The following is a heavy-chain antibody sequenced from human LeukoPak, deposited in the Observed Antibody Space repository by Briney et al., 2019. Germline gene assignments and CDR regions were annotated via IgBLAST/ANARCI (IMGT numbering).Heavy chain of an antibody. CDR1: GGTFSSYA. CDR2: IIPILGIA. CDR3: ARDPYGSGSYWYYFDY. J-gene: IGHJ4*02. Sequence: ASVKVSCKASGGTFSSYAITWVRQAPGQGLEWMGRIIPILGIANYAQKFQGRVTITADKSTSTAYMALSSLRSEDTAVYYCARDPYGSGSYWYYFDYWGQGTLVTVSS. V-gene: IGHV1-69*04. D-gene: IGHD3-10*01.